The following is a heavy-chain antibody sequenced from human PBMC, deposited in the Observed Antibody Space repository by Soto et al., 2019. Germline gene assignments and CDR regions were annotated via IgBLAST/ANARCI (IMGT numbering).Heavy chain of an antibody. Sequence: EVQLLESGGDLVQPGGSLRLSCAASGFSFSNYAMSWVRQSPGTGLEWVSGISEGGETTYFADSVKGRFTISRDNAKNTLSLPLNSLTAEDTDLYYCAKHLHLGEVSIRKDASDVWGQGTMVTVSS. D-gene: IGHD3-16*01. CDR3: AKHLHLGEVSIRKDASDV. CDR1: GFSFSNYA. CDR2: ISEGGETT. J-gene: IGHJ3*01. V-gene: IGHV3-23*01.